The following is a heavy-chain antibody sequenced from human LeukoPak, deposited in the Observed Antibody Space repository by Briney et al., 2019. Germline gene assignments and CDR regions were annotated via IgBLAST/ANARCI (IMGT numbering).Heavy chain of an antibody. CDR2: VYPTGST. CDR1: GGSFNSYY. Sequence: SETLSLTCTVSGGSFNSYYWSWIRQSAGKGLEWIGRVYPTGSTDYKPSLKSRLSMSVDTSKKQVSLNLTSVTAADTAVYYCARGPLITGDFDYWGQGTLVTVSS. J-gene: IGHJ4*02. CDR3: ARGPLITGDFDY. D-gene: IGHD7-27*01. V-gene: IGHV4-4*07.